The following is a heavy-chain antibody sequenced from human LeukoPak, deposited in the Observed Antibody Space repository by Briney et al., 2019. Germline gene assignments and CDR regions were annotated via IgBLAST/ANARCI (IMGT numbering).Heavy chain of an antibody. J-gene: IGHJ3*02. CDR1: GYTFTSYY. CDR2: INPSGGST. Sequence: GASVKVSCKASGYTFTSYYMHWVRQAPGQGLEWMGIINPSGGSTSYAQKFQGRVTMTRDTSTSTVYMELSSLRSEDTAVYYCATVGYCSGGSCYAGGGAFDIWGQGTMVTVSS. CDR3: ATVGYCSGGSCYAGGGAFDI. V-gene: IGHV1-46*01. D-gene: IGHD2-15*01.